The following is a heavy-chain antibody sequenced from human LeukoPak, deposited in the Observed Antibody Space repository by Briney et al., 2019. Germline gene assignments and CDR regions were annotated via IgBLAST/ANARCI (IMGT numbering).Heavy chain of an antibody. CDR1: GFTFSNYE. Sequence: PGGSLRLSCAASGFTFSNYEMNWVRQAPGKGLEWVSYITTSGGIKSYADSVKGRFTISRDNAKNSVYLQINSLRGEDTAVYYCARDGVVDSSGWYVDCWGQGTLVTVSS. D-gene: IGHD6-19*01. CDR2: ITTSGGIK. V-gene: IGHV3-48*03. J-gene: IGHJ4*02. CDR3: ARDGVVDSSGWYVDC.